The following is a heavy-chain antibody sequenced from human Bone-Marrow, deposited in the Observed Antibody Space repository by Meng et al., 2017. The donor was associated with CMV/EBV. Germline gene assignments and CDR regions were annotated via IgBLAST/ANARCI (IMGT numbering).Heavy chain of an antibody. CDR2: IYYSGST. Sequence: SETLSLTCAVYGGSFSDYYWSWFRQPPGKGLEWIGYIYYSGSTNYNPSLKSRVTISVDTSKNQFSLKLSSVTAADTAVYYCAREVAPWSYYYGMDVWGQGTTVTVSS. CDR1: GGSFSDYY. J-gene: IGHJ6*02. CDR3: AREVAPWSYYYGMDV. V-gene: IGHV4-59*01. D-gene: IGHD2-21*01.